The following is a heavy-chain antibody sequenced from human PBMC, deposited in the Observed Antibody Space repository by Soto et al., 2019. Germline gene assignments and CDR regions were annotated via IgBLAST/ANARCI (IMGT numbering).Heavy chain of an antibody. CDR3: ARDRIAYYDSGDY. V-gene: IGHV3-30-3*01. CDR1: GFTFSSYA. D-gene: IGHD3-22*01. J-gene: IGHJ4*02. Sequence: GGSLRLSCAASGFTFSSYAMHWVRQAPGKGLEWVAVISYDGSNKYYADSVKGRFTISRDNSKNTLYLQMNSLRAEDTAVYYCARDRIAYYDSGDYWGQGTLVTVSS. CDR2: ISYDGSNK.